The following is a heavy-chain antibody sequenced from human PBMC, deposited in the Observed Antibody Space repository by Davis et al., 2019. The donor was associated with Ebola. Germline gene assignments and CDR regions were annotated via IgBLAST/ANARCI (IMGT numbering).Heavy chain of an antibody. CDR1: GYSFSSYW. Sequence: GESLKISCKGSGYSFSSYWIGWVRQIPGKGLEWMGIIYPGDSDTRYSPSFQGQVTISVDKSISTAYLQWSSLKASDSAMYYCARRIQYDTRGGGMDVWGQGTTVTVSS. V-gene: IGHV5-51*01. CDR3: ARRIQYDTRGGGMDV. D-gene: IGHD3-22*01. J-gene: IGHJ6*02. CDR2: IYPGDSDT.